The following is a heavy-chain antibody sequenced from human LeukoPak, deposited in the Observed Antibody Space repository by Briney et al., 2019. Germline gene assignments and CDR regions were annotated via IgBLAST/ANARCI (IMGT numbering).Heavy chain of an antibody. D-gene: IGHD3-22*01. J-gene: IGHJ4*02. V-gene: IGHV4-59*01. CDR3: ARDQDSSGYYLDY. CDR1: GGSISSYY. CDR2: IYYSGST. Sequence: AETPSLTCTVSGGSISSYYWSWIRQPPGKGLEWIGYIYYSGSTNYNPSPKSRVTISVDTSKNQFSLKLSSVTAADTAVYYCARDQDSSGYYLDYWGQGTLVTVSS.